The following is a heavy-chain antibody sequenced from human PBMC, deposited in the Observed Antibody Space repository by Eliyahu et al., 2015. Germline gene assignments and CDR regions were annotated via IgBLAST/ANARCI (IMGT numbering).Heavy chain of an antibody. CDR3: AREFHIVVVVAAIPGDDAFDI. D-gene: IGHD2-15*01. CDR1: GFTFSXYW. Sequence: EVQLVESGGGLVQPGGSLRLSCAASGFTFSXYWMXWARQAPGKGLEGVSSISSSSSYIYYADSVKGRFTISRDNAKNSLYLQMNSLRAEDTAVYYCAREFHIVVVVAAIPGDDAFDIWGQGTMVTVSS. V-gene: IGHV3-21*01. CDR2: ISSSSSYI. J-gene: IGHJ3*02.